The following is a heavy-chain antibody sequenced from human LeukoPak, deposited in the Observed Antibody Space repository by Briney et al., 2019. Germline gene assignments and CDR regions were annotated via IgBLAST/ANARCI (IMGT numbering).Heavy chain of an antibody. J-gene: IGHJ4*02. CDR3: ARSMATVTKDDY. CDR1: GGTFSSYA. Sequence: SVKVSCKASGGTFSSYAISWVRQAPGQGLEWMGGIIPIFGIANYAQKFQGRVTITADKSTSTAYMELSSLRSEDTAVYYCARSMATVTKDDYWGQGTLVTVSS. V-gene: IGHV1-69*10. CDR2: IIPIFGIA. D-gene: IGHD4-17*01.